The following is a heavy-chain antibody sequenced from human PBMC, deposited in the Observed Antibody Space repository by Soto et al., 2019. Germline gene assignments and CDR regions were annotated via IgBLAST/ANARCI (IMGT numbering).Heavy chain of an antibody. J-gene: IGHJ4*02. CDR3: AKESGGERYAAYFDL. CDR2: ISAGGNTK. Sequence: QVQLVESGGGVVQPGTSLRLACAASGFTLSNIGMQWVRQAPGKGLEWVAVISAGGNTKYYADSVKGRFTISRDNSKNTLFVQMNSLRTEDTAGYYCAKESGGERYAAYFDLWGQGTLVTVSA. CDR1: GFTLSNIG. D-gene: IGHD2-21*01. V-gene: IGHV3-30*18.